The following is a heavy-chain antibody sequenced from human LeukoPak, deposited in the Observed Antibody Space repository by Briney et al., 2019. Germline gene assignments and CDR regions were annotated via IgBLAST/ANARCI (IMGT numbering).Heavy chain of an antibody. J-gene: IGHJ3*02. CDR3: ARRDGYNYVAFDI. CDR1: GFTFSSYE. D-gene: IGHD5-24*01. CDR2: ISSSGSTI. V-gene: IGHV3-48*03. Sequence: GGSLRLSCAASGFTFSSYEMNWVRQAPGKGLEWVSYISSSGSTIYYADSVKGRFTISRDNARNSLYLQMNSLRAENTAVYYCARRDGYNYVAFDIWGQGQWSPSLQ.